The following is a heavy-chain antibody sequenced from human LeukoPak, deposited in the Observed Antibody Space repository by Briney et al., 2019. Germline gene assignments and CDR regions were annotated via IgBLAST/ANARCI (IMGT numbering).Heavy chain of an antibody. V-gene: IGHV4-34*01. J-gene: IGHJ4*02. Sequence: PSETLSLTCAVYGGSFSGYYWSWLRQPPGKGLEWIGEINHSGSTNYNPSLMSRVTISVNTSRNQFSLKLSSVAAADTAVYYCGRVGFRLWLLNYWGQGTLVTVSS. CDR1: GGSFSGYY. CDR2: INHSGST. CDR3: GRVGFRLWLLNY. D-gene: IGHD5-18*01.